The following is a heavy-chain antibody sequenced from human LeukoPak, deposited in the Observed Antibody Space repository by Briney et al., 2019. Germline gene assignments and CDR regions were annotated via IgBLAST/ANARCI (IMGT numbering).Heavy chain of an antibody. J-gene: IGHJ4*02. CDR3: ARGNGFWAPLSY. CDR2: INPSGGST. CDR1: RGTFSNYA. Sequence: ASVKVSCKASRGTFSNYAISWVRQAPGQGLEWMGIINPSGGSTSYAQKFQGRVTMTTDTSTSTVYMELSSLTSEDTAVYSCARGNGFWAPLSYWGQGTLVTVSS. V-gene: IGHV1-46*01. D-gene: IGHD3-10*01.